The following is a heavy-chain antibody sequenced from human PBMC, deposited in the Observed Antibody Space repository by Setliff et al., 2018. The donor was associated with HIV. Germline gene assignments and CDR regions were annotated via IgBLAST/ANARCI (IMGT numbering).Heavy chain of an antibody. CDR3: VRGYDVLIGSPDS. J-gene: IGHJ4*02. CDR2: ISDSGGGT. D-gene: IGHD3-9*01. V-gene: IGHV3-23*01. CDR1: GFAFSTYA. Sequence: GGSLRLSCAASGFAFSTYAMSWVRQAPGKGLEWVSAISDSGGGTYYADSVKGRFTVSRDNSKYTLYLQMNSLRVEDTAVYYCVRGYDVLIGSPDSWGQGTLVTVSS.